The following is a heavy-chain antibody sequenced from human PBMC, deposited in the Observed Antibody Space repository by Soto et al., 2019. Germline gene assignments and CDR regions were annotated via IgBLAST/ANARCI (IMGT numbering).Heavy chain of an antibody. V-gene: IGHV4-39*02. CDR1: SGSISSSTYY. Sequence: SETLSLTCSVSSGSISSSTYYWGWIRQPPGKGLEWIGTISYSGSTYYNPSLKSRVTIFVDTSKNQFSLKLTSVTAADTAMYYCAREKGDTATTRDYFDYWGQGTLVT. D-gene: IGHD1-1*01. CDR2: ISYSGST. CDR3: AREKGDTATTRDYFDY. J-gene: IGHJ4*02.